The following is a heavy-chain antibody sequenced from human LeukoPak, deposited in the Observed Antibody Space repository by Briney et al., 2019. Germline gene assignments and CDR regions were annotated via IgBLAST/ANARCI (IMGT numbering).Heavy chain of an antibody. D-gene: IGHD3-10*01. J-gene: IGHJ3*02. CDR1: GYTFTGYY. Sequence: ASVKFSCKASGYTFTGYYMHWVRQAPRQGLEWMGWINPNSGGTNYAQKFQGWVTMTRDTSISTAYMELSRLRSDDTAVYYCARDLGENAFDIWGQGTMVTVSS. V-gene: IGHV1-2*04. CDR3: ARDLGENAFDI. CDR2: INPNSGGT.